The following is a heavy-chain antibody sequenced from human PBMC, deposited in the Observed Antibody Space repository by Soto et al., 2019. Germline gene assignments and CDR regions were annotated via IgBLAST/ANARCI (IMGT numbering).Heavy chain of an antibody. CDR3: ARGLHVVVPAATNGRGDCFDY. CDR1: GYSFTSYW. J-gene: IGHJ4*02. Sequence: GESLKISCKGSGYSFTSYWIGWVRRMPGKGLEWMGIIYPGDSDTRYSPSFQGQVTISADKSISTAYLQWSSLKASDTAMYYCARGLHVVVPAATNGRGDCFDYWGQGTLVTVSS. CDR2: IYPGDSDT. D-gene: IGHD2-2*01. V-gene: IGHV5-51*01.